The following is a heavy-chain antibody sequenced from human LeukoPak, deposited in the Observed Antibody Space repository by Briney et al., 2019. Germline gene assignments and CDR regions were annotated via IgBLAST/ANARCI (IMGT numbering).Heavy chain of an antibody. CDR3: AKDIWDGYNLFGGFDY. CDR1: GFTFDDYA. CDR2: ISWNSGSI. D-gene: IGHD5-24*01. Sequence: GGSLRLSCAASGFTFDDYAMHWVRQAPGKGLEWVSGISWNSGSIGYADSVKGRFTISRDNAKNSLYLQMNSLRAEDTALYHCAKDIWDGYNLFGGFDYWGQGTLVTVSS. V-gene: IGHV3-9*01. J-gene: IGHJ4*02.